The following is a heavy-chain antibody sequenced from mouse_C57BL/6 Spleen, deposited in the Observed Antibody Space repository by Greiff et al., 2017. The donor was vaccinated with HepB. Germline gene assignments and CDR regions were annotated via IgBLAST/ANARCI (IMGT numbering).Heavy chain of an antibody. Sequence: QVQLKQSGAELVRPGASVKLSCKASGYTFTDYYINWVKQRPGQGLEWIAMIYPGSGNTYYTEKFKGKATLTAKKSSSTAYMQLSSLTSEDSAVYFCARSSRGHGSPFAYWGQGTLVTVSA. CDR2: IYPGSGNT. CDR3: ARSSRGHGSPFAY. CDR1: GYTFTDYY. D-gene: IGHD1-1*02. J-gene: IGHJ3*01. V-gene: IGHV1-76*01.